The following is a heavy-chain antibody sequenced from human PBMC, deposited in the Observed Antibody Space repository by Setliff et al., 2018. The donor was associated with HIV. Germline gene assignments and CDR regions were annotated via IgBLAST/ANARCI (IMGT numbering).Heavy chain of an antibody. J-gene: IGHJ5*02. CDR3: ARAGIATSQNWFDP. D-gene: IGHD6-13*01. CDR2: INPNSGGT. CDR1: GYIFTDYY. Sequence: EASVKVSCKASGYIFTDYYMHWVRQAPGQELGWTGRINPNSGGTNYAQKFQGRVTMTRDTSISTAYLELTSLRSEDTAVYYCARAGIATSQNWFDPWGQGTLVTV. V-gene: IGHV1-2*06.